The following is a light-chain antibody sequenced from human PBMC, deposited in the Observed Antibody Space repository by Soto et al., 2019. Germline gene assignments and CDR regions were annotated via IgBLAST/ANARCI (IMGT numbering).Light chain of an antibody. CDR2: GVS. J-gene: IGKJ4*01. Sequence: EIVLTQSPGTLSVSPGESATLSCRASQSVNSHLAWYQQKPGQAPRLPIYGVSGRATGIPDRFSGSGSGTDFTLTISRLEPEDFAVYYCQQYGTSPRLAFGGGTKVEIK. CDR1: QSVNSH. CDR3: QQYGTSPRLA. V-gene: IGKV3-20*01.